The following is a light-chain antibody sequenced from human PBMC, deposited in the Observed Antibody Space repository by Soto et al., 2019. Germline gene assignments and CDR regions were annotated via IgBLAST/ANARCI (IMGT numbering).Light chain of an antibody. Sequence: IVLTQSPATLSLSPGERATLSCRASQSVSSYLVWYQQKHGQAPRFLIYDASNRATGIPVRFSGSGSGTDFTLNISSLEPEDFAVYYCQQRSNWPLTFGGGTKVEIK. CDR1: QSVSSY. CDR2: DAS. CDR3: QQRSNWPLT. J-gene: IGKJ4*01. V-gene: IGKV3-11*01.